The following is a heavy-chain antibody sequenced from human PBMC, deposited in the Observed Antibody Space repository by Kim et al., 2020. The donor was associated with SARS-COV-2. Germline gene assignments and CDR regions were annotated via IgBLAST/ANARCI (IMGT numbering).Heavy chain of an antibody. Sequence: ASVKVSCKASGYTFTSYGISWVRQAPGQGLEWMGWISAYNGNTNYAQKLQGRVTKTTDTSTSTAYMELRSLRSDDTAVYYCARDLEAPNRGVRGFFRDYYYYYGMDVWGQGTTVTVSS. CDR3: ARDLEAPNRGVRGFFRDYYYYYGMDV. J-gene: IGHJ6*02. CDR2: ISAYNGNT. V-gene: IGHV1-18*01. CDR1: GYTFTSYG. D-gene: IGHD3-10*01.